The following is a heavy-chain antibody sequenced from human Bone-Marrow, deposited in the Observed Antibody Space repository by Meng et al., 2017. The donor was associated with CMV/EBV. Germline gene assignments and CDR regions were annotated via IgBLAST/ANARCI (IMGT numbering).Heavy chain of an antibody. CDR3: AKDRPLFDY. V-gene: IGHV3-30*02. J-gene: IGHJ4*02. CDR2: IRYDGSNK. CDR1: GFNVNKNY. Sequence: GESLKISCEVSGFNVNKNYMNWVRQAPGKGLEWVAFIRYDGSNKYYADSVKGRFTISRDNSKNTLYLQMNSLRAEDTAVYYSAKDRPLFDYWGQGTLVTV.